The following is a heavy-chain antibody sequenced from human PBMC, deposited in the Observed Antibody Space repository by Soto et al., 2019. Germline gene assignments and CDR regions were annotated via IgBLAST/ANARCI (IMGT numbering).Heavy chain of an antibody. V-gene: IGHV4-39*01. CDR3: ARRLFSSTWPSYFDY. CDR2: IHYSGST. CDR1: GDSITSTSYY. J-gene: IGHJ4*02. D-gene: IGHD6-13*01. Sequence: SETLSLTCTVSGDSITSTSYYWGWIRQPSGKGLEWIGCIHYSGSTYYNPSLRSRVTSSVDTSKNQFSLKVSSVTAADTAVYYCARRLFSSTWPSYFDYRGEGTLVTVS.